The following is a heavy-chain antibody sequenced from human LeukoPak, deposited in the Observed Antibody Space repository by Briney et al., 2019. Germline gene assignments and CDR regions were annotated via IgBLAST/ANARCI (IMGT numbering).Heavy chain of an antibody. V-gene: IGHV3-7*01. D-gene: IGHD3-22*01. CDR2: IKEDGSEK. Sequence: GGSLRLSCAASGFTFISYWTTWVRQAPGKGLEWVANIKEDGSEKFYVDSVKGRFTISRDNANNSVYLQMNNLRAEDTAVYYCARDRIRVQLWLGGMDVWGQGTTVTVSS. J-gene: IGHJ6*02. CDR1: GFTFISYW. CDR3: ARDRIRVQLWLGGMDV.